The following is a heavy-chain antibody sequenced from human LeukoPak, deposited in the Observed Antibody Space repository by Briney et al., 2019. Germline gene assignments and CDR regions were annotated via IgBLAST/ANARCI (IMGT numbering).Heavy chain of an antibody. D-gene: IGHD5-24*01. Sequence: PSETLSLTCTVSGDSISSDYYYWSWIRQPAGKGLEWIGRIYTSGSTSYNPSLKSRVTISVDTSKNQFSLKLSPVTAADTAVYYCARDGYKGGYWGQGTLVTVSS. J-gene: IGHJ4*02. CDR1: GDSISSDYYY. CDR2: IYTSGST. CDR3: ARDGYKGGY. V-gene: IGHV4-61*02.